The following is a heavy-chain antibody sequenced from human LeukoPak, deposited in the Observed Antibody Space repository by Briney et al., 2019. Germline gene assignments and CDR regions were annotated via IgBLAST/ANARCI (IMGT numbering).Heavy chain of an antibody. Sequence: ASVKVSCKASGYTFTSYGISWVRQAPGQGLEWMGWISAYNGNTNYAQKLQGRVTMTTDTSTSTAYMELRSLRSDDTAVYYCARANPTYYDFWSGPPAYYYYYMDVWGKGTTVTVSS. D-gene: IGHD3-3*01. J-gene: IGHJ6*03. CDR1: GYTFTSYG. V-gene: IGHV1-18*01. CDR2: ISAYNGNT. CDR3: ARANPTYYDFWSGPPAYYYYYMDV.